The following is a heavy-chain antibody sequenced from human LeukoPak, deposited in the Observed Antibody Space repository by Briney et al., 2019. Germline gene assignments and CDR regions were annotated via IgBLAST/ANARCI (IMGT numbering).Heavy chain of an antibody. CDR3: ARAIAAAGTGPNYFDY. D-gene: IGHD6-13*01. Sequence: ASVKVSCKASGYTFTGYYMHWVRQAPGQGLEWMGWINPNSGGTNYAQKFQGWVTMTRDTSISTAYMELSRLRSDDTAVYYCARAIAAAGTGPNYFDYWGQGTLVTVSS. V-gene: IGHV1-2*04. CDR1: GYTFTGYY. CDR2: INPNSGGT. J-gene: IGHJ4*02.